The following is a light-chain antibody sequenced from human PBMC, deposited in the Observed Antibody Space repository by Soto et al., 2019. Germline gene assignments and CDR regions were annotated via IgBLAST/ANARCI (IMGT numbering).Light chain of an antibody. CDR3: QQYDNWPWT. J-gene: IGKJ1*01. Sequence: EIVMTQSPATLSVSPGGRATLSCRASQSIGDTLAWYQQKPGQAPRLLIYGASSRVTGFPATFSGSGSGSDFALTISSLQSDDSAVYYCQQYDNWPWTFGQGTKVEIK. CDR2: GAS. CDR1: QSIGDT. V-gene: IGKV3-15*01.